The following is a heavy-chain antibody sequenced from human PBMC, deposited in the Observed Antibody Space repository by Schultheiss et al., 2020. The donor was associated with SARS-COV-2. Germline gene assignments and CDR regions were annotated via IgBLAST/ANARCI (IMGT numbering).Heavy chain of an antibody. Sequence: SETLSLTCTVSGGSISSSSYYWGWIRQPPGKGLEWIGEINHSGSTNYNPSLKSRVTISVDTSKNQFSLKLSSVTAADTAVYYCARATGSFGVVTGYFDYWGQGTLVTVSS. D-gene: IGHD3-3*02. CDR2: INHSGST. J-gene: IGHJ4*02. V-gene: IGHV4-39*07. CDR1: GGSISSSSYY. CDR3: ARATGSFGVVTGYFDY.